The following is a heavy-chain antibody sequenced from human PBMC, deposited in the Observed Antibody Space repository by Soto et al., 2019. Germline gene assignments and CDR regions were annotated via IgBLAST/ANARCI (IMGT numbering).Heavy chain of an antibody. J-gene: IGHJ3*02. CDR1: GFTFSSYG. D-gene: IGHD4-17*01. CDR2: IWYDGSNK. V-gene: IGHV3-33*01. Sequence: GGSLRLSCAASGFTFSSYGMHWVRQAPGKGLEWVAVIWYDGSNKYYADSVKGRFTISRDNSKNTLYLQMNSLRAEDTAVYYCVPPGDYDAFDIWGQGTMVTVSS. CDR3: VPPGDYDAFDI.